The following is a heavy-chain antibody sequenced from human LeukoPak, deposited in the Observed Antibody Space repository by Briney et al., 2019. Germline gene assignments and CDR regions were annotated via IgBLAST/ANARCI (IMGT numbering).Heavy chain of an antibody. V-gene: IGHV3-53*01. J-gene: IGHJ4*02. CDR3: ARGGCSGDSCYSDLPTDF. D-gene: IGHD2-15*01. CDR2: IYGGGST. Sequence: GGSLILSCAASGFTVSNNFMSWVRQAPGKGLEWVSVIYGGGSTYYADSVKGRFTISRDTSKNTLYLQMNSLRAEDTAVYYCARGGCSGDSCYSDLPTDFWGPGALVTVSS. CDR1: GFTVSNNF.